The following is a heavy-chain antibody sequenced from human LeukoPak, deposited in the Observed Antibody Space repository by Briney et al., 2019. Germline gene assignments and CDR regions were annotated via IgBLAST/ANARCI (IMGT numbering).Heavy chain of an antibody. J-gene: IGHJ4*02. CDR1: GFTFSNHG. D-gene: IGHD4-17*01. V-gene: IGHV3-21*05. CDR2: ISSSSSYI. CDR3: ARTSYGDYAASVDY. Sequence: PGGSLRLSCAASGFTFSNHGINWVRQAPGKGLEWVSYISSSSSYIYYADSVKGRFTISRDNAKNSLSLQMNSLRAEDTAVYYCARTSYGDYAASVDYWGQGTLVTVSS.